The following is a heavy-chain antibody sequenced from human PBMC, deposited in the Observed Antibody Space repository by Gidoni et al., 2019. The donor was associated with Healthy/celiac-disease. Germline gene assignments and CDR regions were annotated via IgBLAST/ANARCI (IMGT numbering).Heavy chain of an antibody. J-gene: IGHJ2*01. V-gene: IGHV3-13*01. D-gene: IGHD3-3*01. CDR3: ARGVLEWGPRGYFDL. CDR2: IGTAGDT. Sequence: EVQLVESGGGLVQPGGSLRLSCSASGFTFSSYDMHWVRQATGKGLEWVSAIGTAGDTYYPGSVKGRFTISRENAKNSLYLQMNSLRAGDTAVYYCARGVLEWGPRGYFDLWGRGTLVTVSS. CDR1: GFTFSSYD.